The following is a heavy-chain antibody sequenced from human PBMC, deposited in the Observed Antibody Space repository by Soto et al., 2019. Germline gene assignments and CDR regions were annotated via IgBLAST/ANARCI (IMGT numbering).Heavy chain of an antibody. CDR1: GFTFRSFA. J-gene: IGHJ4*02. V-gene: IGHV3-30-3*01. CDR2: ISYDGSNK. Sequence: GGSLRLSCAASGFTFRSFAMHWVRQAPGKGLEWVAVISYDGSNKYYADSVKGRFTISRDNSKNTLYLQMNSLRAEDTAVYYCARAYEGDYFDYWGQGT. CDR3: ARAYEGDYFDY. D-gene: IGHD3-16*01.